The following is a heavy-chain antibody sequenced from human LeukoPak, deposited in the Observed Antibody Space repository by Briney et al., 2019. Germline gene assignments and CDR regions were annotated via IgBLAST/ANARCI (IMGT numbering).Heavy chain of an antibody. V-gene: IGHV4-31*03. D-gene: IGHD5-12*01. CDR1: GGSISSGGYY. CDR3: ARGGVGGYDYFDS. Sequence: SQTLSLTCTVSGGSISSGGYYWSWIRQHPGKGLEWIGYIYYSGSTYYNPSLKSRVTISVDTSKNQFSLKLNSVTAAETAMYFCARGGVGGYDYFDSWGQGTLVAVSS. J-gene: IGHJ4*02. CDR2: IYYSGST.